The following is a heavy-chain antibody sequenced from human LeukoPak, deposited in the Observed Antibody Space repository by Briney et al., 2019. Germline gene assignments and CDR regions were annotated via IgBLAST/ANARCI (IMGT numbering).Heavy chain of an antibody. D-gene: IGHD2-8*01. CDR3: AREAPHCTNGVCFSDY. CDR2: INHSGST. J-gene: IGHJ4*02. CDR1: GGSFSGYY. V-gene: IGHV4-34*01. Sequence: SETLSLTCAVDGGSFSGYYWSWIRQPPGKGLEWIGEINHSGSTNYNPSLKSRVTISVDTSKNQFSLKLSSVTAADTAVYYCAREAPHCTNGVCFSDYWGQGTLVTVSS.